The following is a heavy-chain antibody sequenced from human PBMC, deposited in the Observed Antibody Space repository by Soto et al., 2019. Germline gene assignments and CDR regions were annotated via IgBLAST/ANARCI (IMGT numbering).Heavy chain of an antibody. CDR1: VDSVSSDITS. CDR2: TYYRSKWFH. Sequence: SQTLSLTCAISVDSVSSDITSWNWIRQPPSRGLEWLGRTYYRSKWFHDYAASVKSRITINPDTSKNQFSLELNSMTPEDTAVYYCARGNALDVWGQGTVVTVSS. CDR3: ARGNALDV. D-gene: IGHD3-10*01. J-gene: IGHJ3*01. V-gene: IGHV6-1*01.